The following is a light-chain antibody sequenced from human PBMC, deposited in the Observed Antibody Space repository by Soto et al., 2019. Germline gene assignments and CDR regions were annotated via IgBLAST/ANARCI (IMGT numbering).Light chain of an antibody. CDR3: QQTMTFPLT. Sequence: DIQMTQSPSSVSASVGDRVTITCRASQGISSYLAWYLQKPGRAPKLLISAAPSLQSGVPSRFSGSGSGTDFTLTISSLQPEDFATYYCQQTMTFPLTFGGGTKVEI. V-gene: IGKV1-12*01. J-gene: IGKJ4*01. CDR1: QGISSY. CDR2: AAP.